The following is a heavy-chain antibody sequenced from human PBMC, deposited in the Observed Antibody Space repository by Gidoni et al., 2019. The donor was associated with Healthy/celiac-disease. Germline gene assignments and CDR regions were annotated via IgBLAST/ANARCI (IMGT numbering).Heavy chain of an antibody. J-gene: IGHJ4*02. CDR2: ISSSSSTI. CDR3: ARAYWNDEPFDY. CDR1: GIPFSSYS. V-gene: IGHV3-48*02. Sequence: EVKLVESGGGLVQPGGSLRLSCRASGIPFSSYSMIWVRQAPGKGLEWVSYISSSSSTIYYADSVKVRFTIYRDNAKNSVYLQMNSLRDEDTAVYYCARAYWNDEPFDYWGQGTLVTVSS. D-gene: IGHD1-1*01.